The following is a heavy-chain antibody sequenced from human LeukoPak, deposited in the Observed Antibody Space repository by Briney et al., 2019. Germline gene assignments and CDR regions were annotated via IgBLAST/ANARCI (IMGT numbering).Heavy chain of an antibody. J-gene: IGHJ4*02. CDR3: ARGSASIVGATAHFDY. CDR1: GGSISSSSYY. D-gene: IGHD1-26*01. CDR2: IYYSGST. Sequence: SETLSLTCTVSGGSISSSSYYWGWIRQPPGKGLEWIGSIYYSGSTYYNPSLKSRVTISVDTSKNQFSLKLSSVTAADTAVYYCARGSASIVGATAHFDYWGQGTLVTVSS. V-gene: IGHV4-39*01.